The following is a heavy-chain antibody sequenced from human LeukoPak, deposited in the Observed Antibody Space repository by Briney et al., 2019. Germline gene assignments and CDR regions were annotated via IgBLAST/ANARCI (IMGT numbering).Heavy chain of an antibody. CDR1: GGSINNYY. D-gene: IGHD6-13*01. CDR3: ARDLKKRLGSSWSEGFDP. J-gene: IGHJ5*02. CDR2: IYNSGSL. V-gene: IGHV4-59*01. Sequence: PSETLSLTCTVSGGSINNYYWSWIRQPPGKGLEWIGYIYNSGSLNYNPSLKSRVTIAVDTSENQFSLKLTSVTAADTAVYYCARDLKKRLGSSWSEGFDPWGQGTLVTVSS.